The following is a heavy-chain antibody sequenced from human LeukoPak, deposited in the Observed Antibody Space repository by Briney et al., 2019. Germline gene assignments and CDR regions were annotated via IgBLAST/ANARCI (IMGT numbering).Heavy chain of an antibody. CDR3: ARERYCSSTSCYELDY. V-gene: IGHV3-7*01. Sequence: GGSLRLSCAASGFTFSSYWMSWVRQAPGKGLEWVANIKQDGSVKYYVDSVKGRFTISRDNAKNSLYLQMNSLRAEDTDVYYCARERYCSSTSCYELDYWGQGTLVTVSS. CDR1: GFTFSSYW. CDR2: IKQDGSVK. J-gene: IGHJ4*02. D-gene: IGHD2-2*01.